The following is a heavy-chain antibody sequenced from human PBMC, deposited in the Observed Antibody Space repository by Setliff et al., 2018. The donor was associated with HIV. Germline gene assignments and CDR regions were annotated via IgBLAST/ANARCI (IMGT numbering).Heavy chain of an antibody. CDR3: ARYSTLTTNFDY. J-gene: IGHJ4*02. D-gene: IGHD4-17*01. CDR2: IPHNGGT. CDR1: GYSIGSGSF. Sequence: SETLSLTCAVSGYSIGSGSFWGWIRQPPGKGLEWIATIPHNGGTYYNPDPSLTGRVTISLDTSKNQFSLKLAFVTAADTAVYYCARYSTLTTNFDYWGQGTLVTAPQ. V-gene: IGHV4-38-2*01.